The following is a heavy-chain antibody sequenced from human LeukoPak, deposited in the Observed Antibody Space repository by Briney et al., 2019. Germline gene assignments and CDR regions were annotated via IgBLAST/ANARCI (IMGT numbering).Heavy chain of an antibody. CDR1: GFIFNKAW. J-gene: IGHJ4*02. V-gene: IGHV3-15*01. CDR3: TPVMVEDRGF. D-gene: IGHD2-21*01. CDR2: IKSNNDGGTT. Sequence: GGSLRLSCAASGFIFNKAWMNWVRQAPGKGPEWVGRIKSNNDGGTTDYASSVEGRFIISRDDSKNTIYLQMNRLIIDDTAIYYCTPVMVEDRGFWGQGTLVTVSS.